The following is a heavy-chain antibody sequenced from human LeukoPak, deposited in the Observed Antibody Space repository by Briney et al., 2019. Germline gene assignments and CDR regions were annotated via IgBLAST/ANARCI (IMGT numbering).Heavy chain of an antibody. Sequence: SGGSLRLSCVVSGFTFSGSAMSWVRQAPGKGLEWVAVISYDGSNKYYADSVKGRFTISRDNSKNTLYLQMNSLRAEDTAVYYCAKAKGWVTVLEGLDYWGQGTLVTVSS. CDR3: AKAKGWVTVLEGLDY. CDR1: GFTFSGSA. J-gene: IGHJ4*02. V-gene: IGHV3-30*18. D-gene: IGHD3-3*01. CDR2: ISYDGSNK.